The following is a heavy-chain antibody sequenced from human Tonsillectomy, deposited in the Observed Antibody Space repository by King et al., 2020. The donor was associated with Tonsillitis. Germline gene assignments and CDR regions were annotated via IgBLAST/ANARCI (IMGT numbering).Heavy chain of an antibody. CDR1: GYTLTEFS. CDR3: ARGLSQDFYDSSGYSPGSFDY. J-gene: IGHJ4*02. Sequence: QLVQSGAEVKKPGASVKVSCKVSGYTLTEFSMHWVRQAPGKGLEWMGGFNPEDGETIYAQKFQGRVTMTEDTSTDTAYMELSSLRSEDTAVYYCARGLSQDFYDSSGYSPGSFDYWGQGTLVTVSS. D-gene: IGHD3-22*01. CDR2: FNPEDGET. V-gene: IGHV1-24*01.